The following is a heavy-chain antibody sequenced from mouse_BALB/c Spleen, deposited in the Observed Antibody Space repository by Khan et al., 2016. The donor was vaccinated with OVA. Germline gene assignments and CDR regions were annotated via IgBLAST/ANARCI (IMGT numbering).Heavy chain of an antibody. CDR1: GYSITSDYA. CDR3: ARSVTITTVVATDFDY. V-gene: IGHV3-2*02. Sequence: QLQESGPGLVNPSQSLSLTCTVTGYSITSDYAWNWIRQFPGNKLEWMGYISYSGRTSYNPSLNSRISITRDTSKNQVFLQLNSVTTEDTASYYCARSVTITTVVATDFDYWGQGTTLTVSS. J-gene: IGHJ2*01. CDR2: ISYSGRT. D-gene: IGHD1-1*01.